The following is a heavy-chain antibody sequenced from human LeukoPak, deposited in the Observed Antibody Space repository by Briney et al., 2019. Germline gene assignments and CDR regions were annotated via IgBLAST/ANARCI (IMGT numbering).Heavy chain of an antibody. D-gene: IGHD6-19*01. CDR1: GYTFTTCA. J-gene: IGHJ3*01. Sequence: AAVKVSCKTSGYTFTTCAVHWVRQAPGQRLEWMGWIHADSGNTKYSQKLQGRVAIARDTSASTIYMELTSLRIEDTAVYFCTIGLAGDWDAFDVWGLGTMVTVSS. V-gene: IGHV1-3*01. CDR2: IHADSGNT. CDR3: TIGLAGDWDAFDV.